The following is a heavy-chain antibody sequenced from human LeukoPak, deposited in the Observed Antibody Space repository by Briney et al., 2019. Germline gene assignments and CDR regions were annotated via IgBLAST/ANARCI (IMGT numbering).Heavy chain of an antibody. D-gene: IGHD3-22*01. J-gene: IGHJ6*03. Sequence: KTSETPSLTCAVYGGSFSGYYWSWIRQPPGKGLEWIGEINHSGSTNYNPSLKSRVTISVDTSKNQFSLKLSSVTAADTAVYYCARTNDYYDSSGPSGYMDVWGKGTTVTVSS. V-gene: IGHV4-34*01. CDR2: INHSGST. CDR3: ARTNDYYDSSGPSGYMDV. CDR1: GGSFSGYY.